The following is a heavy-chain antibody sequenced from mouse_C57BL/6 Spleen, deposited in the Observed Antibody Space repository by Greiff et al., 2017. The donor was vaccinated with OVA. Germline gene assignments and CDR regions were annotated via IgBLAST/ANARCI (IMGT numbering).Heavy chain of an antibody. V-gene: IGHV1-15*01. J-gene: IGHJ1*03. CDR3: TRERDSNFGYIDV. CDR1: GYTFTDYE. CDR2: IDPETGGT. D-gene: IGHD2-5*01. Sequence: QVQLQQSGAELVRPGASVTLSCKASGYTFTDYEMHWVKQTPVHGLEWIGAIDPETGGTAYNQKFKGKAILTADKSSSTAYMALRSLTSEESAVCYCTRERDSNFGYIDVWGTGTTVTVSS.